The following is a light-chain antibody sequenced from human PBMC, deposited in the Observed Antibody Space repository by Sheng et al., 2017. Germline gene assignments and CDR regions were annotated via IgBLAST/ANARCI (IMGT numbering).Light chain of an antibody. CDR3: GAWDTTLSVWV. CDR2: ENN. CDR1: TSNIGHNY. V-gene: IGLV1-51*02. J-gene: IGLJ3*02. Sequence: QSMLTQPPSVSAAPGQKVTISCSGRTSNIGHNYVSWYQQLPGTAPKILIYENNKRPSGIPDRFSGSKSDTSATLGITGLQTGDEAGYYCGAWDTTLSVWVFGGGTKLTVL.